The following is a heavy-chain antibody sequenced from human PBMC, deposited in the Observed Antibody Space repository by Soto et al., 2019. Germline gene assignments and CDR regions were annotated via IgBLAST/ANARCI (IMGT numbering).Heavy chain of an antibody. J-gene: IGHJ4*01. Sequence: SETLSLTCAVYGGSFSGYYWGWIRQPPGKGLEWIGEINHSGSTNYNPSLKSRVTISVDTSKNQFSLKLSSVTAADTAVYYCARQKVGATIAHYWGHGTLVTVSS. V-gene: IGHV4-34*01. CDR3: ARQKVGATIAHY. CDR1: GGSFSGYY. CDR2: INHSGST. D-gene: IGHD1-26*01.